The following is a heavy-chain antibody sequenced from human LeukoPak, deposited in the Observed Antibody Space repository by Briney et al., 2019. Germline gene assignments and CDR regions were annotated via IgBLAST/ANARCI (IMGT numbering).Heavy chain of an antibody. CDR1: GFTFSSYS. D-gene: IGHD3-10*02. CDR3: AKSMLPDYRDAFDI. J-gene: IGHJ3*02. CDR2: ISTSGSTI. V-gene: IGHV3-48*01. Sequence: GGSLRLSCAASGFTFSSYSMNWVRQAPGKGLELVSYISTSGSTIYYADSVRGRFTISRDNAKNSLYLQMNSLRAEDTAVYYCAKSMLPDYRDAFDIWGQGTMVTVSS.